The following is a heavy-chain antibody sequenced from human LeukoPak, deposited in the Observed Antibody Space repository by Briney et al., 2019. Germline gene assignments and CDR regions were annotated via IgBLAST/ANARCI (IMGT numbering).Heavy chain of an antibody. Sequence: ASVKVSCKASGYTFTSYDINWVRQATGQGLEWMGWMNPNSGNTGYAQKFQGRVTMTRNTSISTAYMELSSLRSEDTAVYYCARGVSPGWIQLWLLKGGLDYWGQGTLVTVSS. V-gene: IGHV1-8*01. D-gene: IGHD5-18*01. J-gene: IGHJ4*02. CDR3: ARGVSPGWIQLWLLKGGLDY. CDR2: MNPNSGNT. CDR1: GYTFTSYD.